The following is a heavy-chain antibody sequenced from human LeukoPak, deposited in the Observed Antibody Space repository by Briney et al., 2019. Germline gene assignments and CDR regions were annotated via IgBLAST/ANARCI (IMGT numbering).Heavy chain of an antibody. CDR3: ASPPVEMATIDVFDI. Sequence: SETLSLTCAVYGGSFSGYYWSWIRQPPGKGLEWVGEINHSGSTNYNPSLKSRVTISVDTSKNQFSLKLSSVTAADTAVYYCASPPVEMATIDVFDIWGQGTMVTVSS. V-gene: IGHV4-34*01. J-gene: IGHJ3*02. CDR1: GGSFSGYY. CDR2: INHSGST. D-gene: IGHD5-24*01.